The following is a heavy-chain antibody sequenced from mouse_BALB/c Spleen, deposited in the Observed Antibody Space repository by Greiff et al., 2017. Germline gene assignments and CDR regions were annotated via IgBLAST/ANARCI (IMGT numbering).Heavy chain of an antibody. D-gene: IGHD1-2*01. CDR3: NAGAATLAY. V-gene: IGHV14-4*02. CDR2: IDPENGDT. Sequence: EVQLQQSGAELVRSGASVKLSCTASGFNIKDYYMHWVKQRPEQGLEWIGWIDPENGDTEYAPKFQGKATMTADTSSNTAYLQLSSLTSEDTAVYYCNAGAATLAYWGQGTLVTVSA. J-gene: IGHJ3*01. CDR1: GFNIKDYY.